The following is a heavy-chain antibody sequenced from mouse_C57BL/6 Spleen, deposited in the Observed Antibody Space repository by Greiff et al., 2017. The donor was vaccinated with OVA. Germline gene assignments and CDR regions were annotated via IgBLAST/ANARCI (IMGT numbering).Heavy chain of an antibody. CDR3: ARDNWYFDV. CDR2: ISSGGSYT. CDR1: GFTFSSYG. V-gene: IGHV5-6*01. J-gene: IGHJ1*03. Sequence: EVQLVESGGDLVKPGGSLKLSCAASGFTFSSYGMSWVRPTPDKRLEWVATISSGGSYTYYPDSVKGRFTISRDNAKNTLYLQMSSLKSEDTAMYYCARDNWYFDVWGTGTTVTVSA.